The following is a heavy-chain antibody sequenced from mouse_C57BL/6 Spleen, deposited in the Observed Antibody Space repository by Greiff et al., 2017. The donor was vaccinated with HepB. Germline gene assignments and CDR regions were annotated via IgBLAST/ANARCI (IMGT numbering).Heavy chain of an antibody. CDR1: GYTFTSYT. D-gene: IGHD2-5*01. J-gene: IGHJ3*01. CDR3: ARSGNYSNPWFAY. CDR2: INPSSGYT. Sequence: VKLVESGAELARPGASVKMSCKASGYTFTSYTMHWVKQRPGQGLEWIGYINPSSGYTKYNQKFKDKATLTADKSSSTAYMQLSSLTSEDSAVYYCARSGNYSNPWFAYWGQGTLVTVSA. V-gene: IGHV1-4*01.